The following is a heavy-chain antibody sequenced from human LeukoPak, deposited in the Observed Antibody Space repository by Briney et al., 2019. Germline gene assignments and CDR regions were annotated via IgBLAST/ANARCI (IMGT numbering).Heavy chain of an antibody. V-gene: IGHV3-23*01. D-gene: IGHD2-15*01. Sequence: GGALRLSCAASGFTFSSYAMSWVRQAPGKGLEWLSSISNNAGKTNYAASVQGRFTISRDEYQNTVFLAMSSLRVEDTAVYYCAKDHPSDGWPTFEYWGQGILVTVSS. J-gene: IGHJ4*02. CDR3: AKDHPSDGWPTFEY. CDR2: ISNNAGKT. CDR1: GFTFSSYA.